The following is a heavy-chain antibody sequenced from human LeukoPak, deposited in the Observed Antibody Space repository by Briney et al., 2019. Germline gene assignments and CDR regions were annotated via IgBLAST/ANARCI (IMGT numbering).Heavy chain of an antibody. CDR3: ARVDYYDSSGVDY. D-gene: IGHD3-22*01. Sequence: PGGSLRLSCAASGFTVRSNYMSWVRQAPGKGLEWVSYISSSSYTNYADSVKGRFTISRDNAKNSLYLQMNSLRAEDTAVYYCARVDYYDSSGVDYWGQGTLVTVSP. CDR2: ISSSSYT. J-gene: IGHJ4*02. V-gene: IGHV3-11*05. CDR1: GFTVRSNY.